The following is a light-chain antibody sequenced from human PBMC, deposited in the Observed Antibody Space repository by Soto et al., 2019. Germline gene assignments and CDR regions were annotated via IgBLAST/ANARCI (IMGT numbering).Light chain of an antibody. V-gene: IGLV1-40*01. CDR1: SSNIGNNY. Sequence: QSVLTQPPSVSAAPGQKVTISCSGSSSNIGNNYVSWYQQLPGTAPKLLLTGDTSRPSGVPDRFSGSKSGASASLAITDLQAEDEADYYCQSYDSRLSGSVFGTGTKVTVL. CDR2: GDT. CDR3: QSYDSRLSGSV. J-gene: IGLJ1*01.